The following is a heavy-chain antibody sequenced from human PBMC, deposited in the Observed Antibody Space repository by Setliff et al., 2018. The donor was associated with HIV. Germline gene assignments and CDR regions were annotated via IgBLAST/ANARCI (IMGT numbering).Heavy chain of an antibody. Sequence: SETLSLTCTVSGGSISRSSYYWSWIRQHPGKGLEWIGYIYYSGSTYYNPSLKSRVTISVDTSKNLFSLKLTTVTAADAAVYYCTRDTGYILSGYRPHWYFDLWGRGTLVTVSS. CDR1: GGSISRSSYY. J-gene: IGHJ2*01. CDR3: TRDTGYILSGYRPHWYFDL. D-gene: IGHD3-9*01. CDR2: IYYSGST. V-gene: IGHV4-31*03.